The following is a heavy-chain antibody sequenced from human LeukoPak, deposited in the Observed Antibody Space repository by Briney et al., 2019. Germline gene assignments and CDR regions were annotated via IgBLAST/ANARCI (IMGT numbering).Heavy chain of an antibody. D-gene: IGHD6-6*01. CDR1: GGSFSGYY. CDR3: ARRKSIAARYFDY. CDR2: INHSGST. V-gene: IGHV4-34*01. J-gene: IGHJ4*02. Sequence: SETLSLTCAVYGGSFSGYYWSWIRQPPGKGLEWIGEINHSGSTNYNPSLKSRVTISVDTSKNQFSLKLSPVTAADTAVYYCARRKSIAARYFDYWGQGTLVTVSS.